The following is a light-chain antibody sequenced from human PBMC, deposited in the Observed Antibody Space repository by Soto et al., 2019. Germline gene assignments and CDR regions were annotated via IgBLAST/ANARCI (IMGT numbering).Light chain of an antibody. CDR1: HSINTT. V-gene: IGKV1-33*01. CDR3: QQHDNRPLT. J-gene: IGKJ5*01. CDR2: DAA. Sequence: IQMTQSPSSLSASVGDRVTITCQASHSINTTLIWYQQKPRKAPKLLIYDAATLETGGASRFSGSGSGTGYTFTISSLQPAEYVTYYCQQHDNRPLTFGQGTRLAIK.